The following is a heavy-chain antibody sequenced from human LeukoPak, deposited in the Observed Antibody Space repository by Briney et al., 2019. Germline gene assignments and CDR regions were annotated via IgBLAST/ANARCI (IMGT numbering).Heavy chain of an antibody. Sequence: KYGESLKISCKGSGYSFTSYWIGWVRQMPGKGLEWMVIIYPGDSDTRYSPSFQGQVTISADKSISTAYLQWSSLKASDTAMYYCARTSAAWKDYFDYWGQGTLVTVSS. D-gene: IGHD2-2*01. J-gene: IGHJ4*02. V-gene: IGHV5-51*01. CDR3: ARTSAAWKDYFDY. CDR2: IYPGDSDT. CDR1: GYSFTSYW.